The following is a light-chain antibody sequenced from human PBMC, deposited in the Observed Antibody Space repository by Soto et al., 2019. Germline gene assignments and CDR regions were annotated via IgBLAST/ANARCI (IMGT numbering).Light chain of an antibody. Sequence: EIVLTQSPGTLSLSPGERATLSCRASQSVSSSYLAWYQQRPGQAPRLLIYGASTRATGIPDRFNGSGSGTDFNLTITRLEPDDFAVYYCQQYGNSQVTFGPGPKVDI. J-gene: IGKJ3*01. V-gene: IGKV3-20*01. CDR1: QSVSSSY. CDR2: GAS. CDR3: QQYGNSQVT.